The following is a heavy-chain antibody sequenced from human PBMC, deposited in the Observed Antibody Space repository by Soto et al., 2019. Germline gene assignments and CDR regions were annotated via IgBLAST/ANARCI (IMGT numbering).Heavy chain of an antibody. V-gene: IGHV4-59*13. CDR3: ARDRSAGYTGTFDN. CDR2: VYYSGKT. J-gene: IGHJ4*02. D-gene: IGHD6-19*01. Sequence: SETLSLTCTVSGGSMSGYYWSWIRQPPGRGLEWIGYVYYSGKTNYNPSIQSRVTLSIDTSKHQFSLRLNAVTAADTAFYYCARDRSAGYTGTFDNWGQGTLVTVSS. CDR1: GGSMSGYY.